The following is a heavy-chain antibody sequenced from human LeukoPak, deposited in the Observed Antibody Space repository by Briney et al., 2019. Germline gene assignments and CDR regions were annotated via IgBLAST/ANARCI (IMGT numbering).Heavy chain of an antibody. V-gene: IGHV4-39*01. CDR2: IYYTGNT. CDR3: VRHQEGMVRGVLYYMDV. D-gene: IGHD3-10*01. J-gene: IGHJ6*03. CDR1: GASISIVSDY. Sequence: SETLSLTCTVSGASISIVSDYWGWIRQPPGKGLEWIGSIYYTGNTYYNPSLKSRVTISVDTSKNQFSLKLSSVTAADTAVYYCVRHQEGMVRGVLYYMDVWGTGTTVTISS.